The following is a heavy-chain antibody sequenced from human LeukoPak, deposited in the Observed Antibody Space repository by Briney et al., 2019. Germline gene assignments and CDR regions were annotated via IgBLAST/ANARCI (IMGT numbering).Heavy chain of an antibody. V-gene: IGHV1-69*13. Sequence: GASVKVSCKASGGTFSSYAISWVRQAPGQGLEWMGGIIPIFGTANYAQKFQGRVPITADESTSTAYMELSSLRSEDTAVYYCARLPDYDILTGYSTGYWGQGTLVTVSS. CDR1: GGTFSSYA. J-gene: IGHJ4*02. CDR3: ARLPDYDILTGYSTGY. D-gene: IGHD3-9*01. CDR2: IIPIFGTA.